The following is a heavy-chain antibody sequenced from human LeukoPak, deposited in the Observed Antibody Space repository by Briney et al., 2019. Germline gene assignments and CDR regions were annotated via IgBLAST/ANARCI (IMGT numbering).Heavy chain of an antibody. V-gene: IGHV6-1*01. CDR3: ARDSLMVYASPLDY. D-gene: IGHD2-8*01. CDR1: GDSVSSNSAA. Sequence: SQTLSLTCAISGDSVSSNSAAWNWIRQSPSRGLEWLGRTYYRSKWYNDYAVSVKSRISINPDTSKNQFSLQLNSVTPEDTAVYYCARDSLMVYASPLDYWGQGTLVTVSS. J-gene: IGHJ4*02. CDR2: TYYRSKWYN.